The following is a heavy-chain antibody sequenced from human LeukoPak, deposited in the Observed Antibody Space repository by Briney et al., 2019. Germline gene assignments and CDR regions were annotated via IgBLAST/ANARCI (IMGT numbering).Heavy chain of an antibody. CDR1: GFTFSSYW. CDR3: ARGPYYYDSTGYLRYYFDY. D-gene: IGHD3-22*01. J-gene: IGHJ4*02. Sequence: GGSLRLSCAASGFTFSSYWMSWVRQAPGKGLEWEANIKQDGSEKYYVDSVKGRFTISRDNAKNSLYLQMNGLRAEDTAVYYCARGPYYYDSTGYLRYYFDYWSQGTLVTVSS. V-gene: IGHV3-7*01. CDR2: IKQDGSEK.